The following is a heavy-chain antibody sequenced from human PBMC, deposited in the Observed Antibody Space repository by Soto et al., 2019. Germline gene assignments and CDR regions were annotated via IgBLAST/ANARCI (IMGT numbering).Heavy chain of an antibody. CDR1: GYTFTGYY. J-gene: IGHJ4*02. D-gene: IGHD3-22*01. CDR2: INPNSGFT. CDR3: ARGYDDFPDY. V-gene: IGHV1-2*04. Sequence: ASVKFSCKASGYTFTGYYMHWVRQAPGQVLECMVWINPNSGFTNYXXKFQGWVXXTRDTSISTAXMELSXLRSDDTAVYYCARGYDDFPDYWRQGTLVTVSS.